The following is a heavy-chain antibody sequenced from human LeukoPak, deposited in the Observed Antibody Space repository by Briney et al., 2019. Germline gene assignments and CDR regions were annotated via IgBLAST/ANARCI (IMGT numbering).Heavy chain of an antibody. CDR1: GYTFTSYD. J-gene: IGHJ4*02. Sequence: ASVKVSCKASGYTFTSYDINWVRQATGQGLEWMGWMNPNSGNTGYAQTFQGRVTMTRNTSISTAYMELSSLRSEDTAVYYCARGAPGSYCSGGSCPYFDYWGQGTLVSVSS. V-gene: IGHV1-8*01. D-gene: IGHD2-15*01. CDR3: ARGAPGSYCSGGSCPYFDY. CDR2: MNPNSGNT.